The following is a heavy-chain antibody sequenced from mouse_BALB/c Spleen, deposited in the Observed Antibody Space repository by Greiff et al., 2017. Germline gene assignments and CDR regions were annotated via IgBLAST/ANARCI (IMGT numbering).Heavy chain of an antibody. CDR1: GYTFSSYW. V-gene: IGHV1-9*01. J-gene: IGHJ3*01. CDR3: ARYCRPFAY. CDR2: ILPGSGST. Sequence: QVQLQQSGAELMKPGASVKISCKATGYTFSSYWIGWVKQRPGHGLEWIGAILPGSGSTNYAEKFKGKATFTAETSSNTAYMQLSSLTSEDSAVYICARYCRPFAYWGQGTLVTVSA.